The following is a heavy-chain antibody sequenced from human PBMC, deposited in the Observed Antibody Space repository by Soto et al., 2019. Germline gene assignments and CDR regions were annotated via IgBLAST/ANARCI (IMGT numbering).Heavy chain of an antibody. CDR2: IYYSGST. D-gene: IGHD2-2*01. Sequence: QVQLQESGPGLVKPSETLSLTCTVSGGSISSYYWSWVRQPPGKGLEWIGCIYYSGSTSYNPSLKSRVTLSLDTSKNQFSRNLSSVTAADTAVYYCARENTSTWKTYYYYYGVDVWGQGTTVTVSS. CDR1: GGSISSYY. V-gene: IGHV4-59*01. CDR3: ARENTSTWKTYYYYYGVDV. J-gene: IGHJ6*02.